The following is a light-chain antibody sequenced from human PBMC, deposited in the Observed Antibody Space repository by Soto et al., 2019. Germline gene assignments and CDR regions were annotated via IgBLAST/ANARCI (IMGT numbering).Light chain of an antibody. CDR3: AAWDDRLNGVV. Sequence: QSALTQPRSVSGSPGQSVTISCTGSSSDVGAYNYVSWYQHNPGKAPKLLIYDVNKRPSGVPDRFSGSKFGNTASLAITGLQSEDEAGYFCAAWDDRLNGVVFGGGTKLTVL. J-gene: IGLJ2*01. CDR1: SSDVGAYNY. CDR2: DVN. V-gene: IGLV2-11*01.